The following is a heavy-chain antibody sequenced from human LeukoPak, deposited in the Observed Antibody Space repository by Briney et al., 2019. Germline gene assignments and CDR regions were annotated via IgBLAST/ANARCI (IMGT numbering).Heavy chain of an antibody. D-gene: IGHD6-13*01. CDR3: ARRSKKIAAHDNWFDP. CDR2: IYHSGST. Sequence: SQTLSLTCTVSGGSISSGGYYWSWIRQPPGKGLEWIGYIYHSGSTYYNPSLKSRVTISVGRSKNQFSLNLSSVTAADTAVYYCARRSKKIAAHDNWFDPWGQGTLVTVSS. V-gene: IGHV4-30-2*01. J-gene: IGHJ5*02. CDR1: GGSISSGGYY.